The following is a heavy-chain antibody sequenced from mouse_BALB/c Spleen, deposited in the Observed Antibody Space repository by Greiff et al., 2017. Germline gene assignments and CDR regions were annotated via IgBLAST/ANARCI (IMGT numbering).Heavy chain of an antibody. Sequence: EVKLQQSGAELVKPGASVKLSCTASGFNIKDTYMHWVKQRPEQGLEWIGRIDPANGNTKYDPKFQGKATITADTSSNTAYLQLSSLTSEDTAVYYCARSDGYYGYFDVWGAGTTVTVAS. CDR1: GFNIKDTY. D-gene: IGHD2-3*01. CDR2: IDPANGNT. V-gene: IGHV14-3*02. CDR3: ARSDGYYGYFDV. J-gene: IGHJ1*01.